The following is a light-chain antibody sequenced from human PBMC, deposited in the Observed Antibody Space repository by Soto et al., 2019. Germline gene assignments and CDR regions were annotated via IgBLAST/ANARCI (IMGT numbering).Light chain of an antibody. CDR1: QAIARH. CDR2: AAS. Sequence: IQMTQSPSSLSAPVGDTVSITCRASQAIARHVAWYQQIPGKAPRVLIHAASTLQSGVPSRFSGSGYGTDFTLAISGLQAEDFATYYCQRIDTLPIFGGGTKVEI. V-gene: IGKV1-9*01. J-gene: IGKJ4*01. CDR3: QRIDTLPI.